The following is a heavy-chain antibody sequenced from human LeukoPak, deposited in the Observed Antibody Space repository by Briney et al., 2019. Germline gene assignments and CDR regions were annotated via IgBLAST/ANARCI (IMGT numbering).Heavy chain of an antibody. Sequence: ASVKVSCKASGYTFTGYYMYWVRQAPGQGLEWMGWINPNSGGTNYAQKFQGRVTMTRDTSISTAYMELSRLRSDDTAVYYCARGYGVDTSISRDYWGQGTLVTVSS. V-gene: IGHV1-2*02. J-gene: IGHJ4*02. D-gene: IGHD5-18*01. CDR2: INPNSGGT. CDR3: ARGYGVDTSISRDY. CDR1: GYTFTGYY.